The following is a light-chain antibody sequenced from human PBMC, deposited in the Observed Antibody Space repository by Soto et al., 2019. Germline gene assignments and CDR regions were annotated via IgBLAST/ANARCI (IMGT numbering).Light chain of an antibody. CDR2: KAS. Sequence: DIQMTQSPSTLSSSVGDRVTLTCRASQTIDSWLAWYQRRPGKPPNLLIYKASTLASGVPSRFSGSGSGTDFTLTISSLKPDDFGTYFCQQYDSYPWTFGQGTKADI. CDR1: QTIDSW. V-gene: IGKV1-5*03. CDR3: QQYDSYPWT. J-gene: IGKJ1*01.